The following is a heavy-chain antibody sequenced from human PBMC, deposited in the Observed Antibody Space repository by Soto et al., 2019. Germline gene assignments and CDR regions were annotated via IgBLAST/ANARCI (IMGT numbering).Heavy chain of an antibody. J-gene: IGHJ4*02. CDR2: IWYDGSNK. CDR3: ARDHVVVVVAATPCLDY. Sequence: GGSLRLSCAASGFTFSSYGMHWVRQAPGKGLEWVAVIWYDGSNKYYADSVKGRFTISRDNSKNTLYLQMNSLRAEDTAVYYCARDHVVVVVAATPCLDYWGQGTLVTVSS. CDR1: GFTFSSYG. D-gene: IGHD2-15*01. V-gene: IGHV3-33*01.